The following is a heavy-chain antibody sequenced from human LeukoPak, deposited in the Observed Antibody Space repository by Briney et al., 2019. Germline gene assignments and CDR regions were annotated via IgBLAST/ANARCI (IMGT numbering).Heavy chain of an antibody. V-gene: IGHV1-3*01. CDR1: GYTFTSYA. J-gene: IGHJ5*02. D-gene: IGHD4-23*01. CDR3: ARGYDYGGNSPFDP. CDR2: INAGNGNT. Sequence: VASVKVSCKASGYTFTSYAMHWVRQAPGQRGEGMGWINAGNGNTKYSQKFPGRVTITADKSTSTAYMELSSLRSEDTAVYYCARGYDYGGNSPFDPWGQGTLVTVSS.